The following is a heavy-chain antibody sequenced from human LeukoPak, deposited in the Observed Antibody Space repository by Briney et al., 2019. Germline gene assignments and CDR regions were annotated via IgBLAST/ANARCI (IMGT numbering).Heavy chain of an antibody. D-gene: IGHD3-10*01. J-gene: IGHJ3*02. CDR3: ATDQPLTMVRASGAFDI. CDR1: GYTLTELS. Sequence: GASVKVSCKVSGYTLTELSMHWVRQAPGKGLEWMGGFDPEDGETIYAQKFQGRVTMTEDTSTDTAYMELSSLRSVDTAVYYCATDQPLTMVRASGAFDIWGQGTMVTVSS. V-gene: IGHV1-24*01. CDR2: FDPEDGET.